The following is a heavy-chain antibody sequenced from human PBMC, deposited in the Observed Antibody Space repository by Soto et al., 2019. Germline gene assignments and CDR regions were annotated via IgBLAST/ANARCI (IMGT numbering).Heavy chain of an antibody. V-gene: IGHV1-69*06. CDR3: WDYWGWYCS. Sequence: QVQLVQSGAEVKKPGSSVKVSCKASGGTFSSYAISWVRQAPGQGLEWMGGIIPIFGTANYAQKVQGRVTITGGKTKGTGYMGAGMLGSGGTGVEYWWDYWGWYCSWGQGTLVTVSS. J-gene: IGHJ5*01. D-gene: IGHD2-15*01. CDR2: IIPIFGTA. CDR1: GGTFSSYA.